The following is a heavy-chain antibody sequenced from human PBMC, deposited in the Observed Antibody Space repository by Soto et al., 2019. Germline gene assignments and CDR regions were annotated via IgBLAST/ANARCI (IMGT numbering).Heavy chain of an antibody. J-gene: IGHJ6*02. Sequence: PGGSLRPSCAAPGFTFSHYGMHWVRQAPGKGLEWVAHILQDGSNEYYADSVKGRFTISRDNSNNTLYLQMNSLTADDTAVYYCAKSRDGYSFYFYYGMDVWGQGTTVTVSS. CDR3: AKSRDGYSFYFYYGMDV. CDR1: GFTFSHYG. D-gene: IGHD4-4*01. V-gene: IGHV3-30*18. CDR2: ILQDGSNE.